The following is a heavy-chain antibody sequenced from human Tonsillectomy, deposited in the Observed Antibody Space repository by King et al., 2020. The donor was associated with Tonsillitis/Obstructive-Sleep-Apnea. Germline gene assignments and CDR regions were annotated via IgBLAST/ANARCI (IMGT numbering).Heavy chain of an antibody. D-gene: IGHD2-15*01. CDR1: GFTFSHYA. J-gene: IGHJ4*02. CDR2: ISGGGGGT. CDR3: AKDKGRYCSGGSCSGSDY. V-gene: IGHV3-23*04. Sequence: VQLVESGGGLVQPGGSLRLSCAASGFTFSHYAMSWVRQAPGKGLEWVSGISGGGGGTYYADSVKGRFTISRDNSKNTLYLQMNSLRAEDTALYYCAKDKGRYCSGGSCSGSDYWGQGTQVTVSP.